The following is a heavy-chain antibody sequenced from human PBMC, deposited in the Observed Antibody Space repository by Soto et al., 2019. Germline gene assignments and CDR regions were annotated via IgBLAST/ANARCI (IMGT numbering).Heavy chain of an antibody. Sequence: SETLSLTCTVSGTSISSYYWSWIRQPPGKGLEWIANIHYSGTTNYNPSLASRVTLSVDTSKNQFSLKMTSVTAADRAMYFCARHNSYAIDYWGRGTLVTVSS. D-gene: IGHD2-8*01. V-gene: IGHV4-59*01. J-gene: IGHJ4*02. CDR2: IHYSGTT. CDR3: ARHNSYAIDY. CDR1: GTSISSYY.